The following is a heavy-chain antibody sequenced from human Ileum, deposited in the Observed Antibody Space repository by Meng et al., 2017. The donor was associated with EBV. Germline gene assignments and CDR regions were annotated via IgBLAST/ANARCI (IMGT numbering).Heavy chain of an antibody. J-gene: IGHJ4*02. Sequence: QLQQPVSGPGLVKPSETLSLTCTVSGDSLSSSRYYWDWIRQTPGKGLEWIGNFYFGGSTYYNPSLRSRVTISGDTSKNQSSLKLTSVTAADTAIYYCAREDSSGWFRVDYWGPGSLVTVSS. CDR3: AREDSSGWFRVDY. D-gene: IGHD6-19*01. CDR1: GDSLSSSRYY. CDR2: FYFGGST. V-gene: IGHV4-39*07.